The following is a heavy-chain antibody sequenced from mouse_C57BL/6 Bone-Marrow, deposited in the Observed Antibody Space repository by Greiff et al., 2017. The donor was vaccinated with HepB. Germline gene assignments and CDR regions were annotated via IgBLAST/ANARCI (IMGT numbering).Heavy chain of an antibody. V-gene: IGHV1-59*01. J-gene: IGHJ2*01. CDR2: IDPSDSYT. CDR3: AKLGRWGDY. Sequence: VQLQQPGAELVRPGTSVKLSCKASGYTFTSYWMHWVKQRPGQGLEWIGVIDPSDSYTNYNQKFKGKATLTVDTSSSPAYVQLSSLTSEDSAVYYCAKLGRWGDYWGQGTTLTVSS. D-gene: IGHD4-1*01. CDR1: GYTFTSYW.